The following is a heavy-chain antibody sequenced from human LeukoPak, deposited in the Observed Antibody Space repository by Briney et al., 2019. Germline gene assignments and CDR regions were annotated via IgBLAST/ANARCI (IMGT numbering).Heavy chain of an antibody. CDR1: GYTFTSYG. Sequence: ASVKVSCKDSGYTFTSYGISWVRQAPGQGLEWMGWISAYNGNTNYAQKFQGRVTITADESTSTAYMELSSLRSEDTAVYYCARTSEAPHTYYYDSSGYYGDAFDIWGQGTMVTVSS. J-gene: IGHJ3*02. V-gene: IGHV1-18*01. CDR2: ISAYNGNT. D-gene: IGHD3-22*01. CDR3: ARTSEAPHTYYYDSSGYYGDAFDI.